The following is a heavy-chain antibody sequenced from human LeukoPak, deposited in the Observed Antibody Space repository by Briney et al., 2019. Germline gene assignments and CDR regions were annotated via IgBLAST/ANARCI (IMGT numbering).Heavy chain of an antibody. J-gene: IGHJ4*02. CDR3: ARDFYTSYYHSSGDDFDY. Sequence: GGSLRLSCAASGFTVTNNYMSWVRQAPGKGLEWVSIIYSSGFTYHADSVKGRFTISRDNAKNTLYLQMSSLRAEDTAVYYCARDFYTSYYHSSGDDFDYWGQGSLVTVSS. D-gene: IGHD3-22*01. CDR2: IYSSGFT. V-gene: IGHV3-66*01. CDR1: GFTVTNNY.